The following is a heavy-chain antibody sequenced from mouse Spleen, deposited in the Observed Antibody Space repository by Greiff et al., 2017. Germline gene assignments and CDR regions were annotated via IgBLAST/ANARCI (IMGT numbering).Heavy chain of an antibody. D-gene: IGHD1-1*01. CDR1: GVTFSNYW. V-gene: IGHV6-3*01. CDR3: ADPGSLHY. CDR2: IRLKSNNYVT. J-gene: IGHJ2*01. Sequence: EVKLVESGGGLVQPGGSMKLSCDASGVTFSNYWMNWVRQSPEKGLEWVAQIRLKSNNYVTQYAESVKGRFTISRDDSKSSIYLQMNNLRAEDTGIYYCADPGSLHYWGQGTTLTVSS.